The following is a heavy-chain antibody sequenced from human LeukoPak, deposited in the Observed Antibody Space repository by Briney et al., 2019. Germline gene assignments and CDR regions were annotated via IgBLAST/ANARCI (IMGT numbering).Heavy chain of an antibody. V-gene: IGHV3-15*01. Sequence: GGSLRLSCAASGFTFSNAWMSWVRQAPGKGLEWVGRIKSKTDGGTTDYAAAVKGRFTISRDDSKNTLYLQMNSLKTEDTAVYYCTTVWSGYALGTLGYYYYYMDVWGKGTTVTVSS. D-gene: IGHD3-3*01. J-gene: IGHJ6*03. CDR1: GFTFSNAW. CDR2: IKSKTDGGTT. CDR3: TTVWSGYALGTLGYYYYYMDV.